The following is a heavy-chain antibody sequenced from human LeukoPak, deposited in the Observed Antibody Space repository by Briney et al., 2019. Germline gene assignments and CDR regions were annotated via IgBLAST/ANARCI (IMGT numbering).Heavy chain of an antibody. CDR1: GFTFSSYG. D-gene: IGHD1-1*01. J-gene: IGHJ4*02. V-gene: IGHV3-30*18. CDR2: ISYDGSNK. Sequence: PGGSLRLSCAASGFTFSSYGMHWVRQAPGKGLERVAVISYDGSNKYYADSVKGRFTISRDNSKNTLYLQMNSLRAEDTAVYYCAKLLTAGTTSDYWGQGTLVTVSS. CDR3: AKLLTAGTTSDY.